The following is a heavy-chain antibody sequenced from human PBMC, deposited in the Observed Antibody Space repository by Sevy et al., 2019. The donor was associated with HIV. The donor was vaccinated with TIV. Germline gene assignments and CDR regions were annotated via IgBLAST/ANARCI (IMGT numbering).Heavy chain of an antibody. CDR3: ARVSVDTNFYGMDV. J-gene: IGHJ6*02. CDR2: IGSSGSPI. CDR1: GFIFSSTE. D-gene: IGHD5-18*01. Sequence: GGSLRLSCAASGFIFSSTEMNWVRQAPRKGLEWVAYIGSSGSPIYYADSVKGRFTTSRGNAKNSLYLQMNSLRAEDTAVYYCARVSVDTNFYGMDVWGQGTTVTVSS. V-gene: IGHV3-48*03.